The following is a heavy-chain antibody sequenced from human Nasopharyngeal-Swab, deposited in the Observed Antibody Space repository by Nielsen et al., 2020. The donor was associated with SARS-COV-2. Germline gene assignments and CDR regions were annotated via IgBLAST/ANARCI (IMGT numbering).Heavy chain of an antibody. V-gene: IGHV3-23*01. CDR1: GFSLSRHG. CDR2: VGGSDDST. J-gene: IGHJ6*03. Sequence: GESLKISCAASGFSLSRHGMNWVRQAPGKGLEWVSSVGGSDDSTFYADSVKGRFTISRDRSKNTLYLQMNSLRAEDTAVYYCASGIYWNYFGYMDVWGKGTTVTVSS. D-gene: IGHD1-7*01. CDR3: ASGIYWNYFGYMDV.